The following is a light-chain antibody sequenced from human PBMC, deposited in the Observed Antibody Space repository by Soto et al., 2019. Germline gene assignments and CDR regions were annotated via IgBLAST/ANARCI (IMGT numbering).Light chain of an antibody. CDR1: QGIRNY. J-gene: IGKJ1*01. CDR2: AAS. Sequence: IQMTQSPSSLSASVGDRVTITCRASQGIRNYLAWYQQKPGKVPKLLIYAASTLQSGVPSRFSGSGSGTDFTLTISSLQPEDVATYYCQQYNSVPVWFGQGTKVEIK. CDR3: QQYNSVPVW. V-gene: IGKV1-27*01.